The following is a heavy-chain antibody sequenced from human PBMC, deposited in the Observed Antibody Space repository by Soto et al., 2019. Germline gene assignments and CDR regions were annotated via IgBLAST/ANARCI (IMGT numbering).Heavy chain of an antibody. CDR3: ARTDKFNSQSSGWANRFDC. Sequence: EMQLLESGGGLVQPGGSLRLFCAASGFTFSNYAMTWVRQAPGEGLEWVSTITPTGVTYYGDTVKGRFTISRDNSKSTLFLQMKSLRAEDTAIYYCARTDKFNSQSSGWANRFDCWGQGTLVTVSS. CDR1: GFTFSNYA. J-gene: IGHJ4*02. D-gene: IGHD6-19*01. V-gene: IGHV3-23*01. CDR2: ITPTGVT.